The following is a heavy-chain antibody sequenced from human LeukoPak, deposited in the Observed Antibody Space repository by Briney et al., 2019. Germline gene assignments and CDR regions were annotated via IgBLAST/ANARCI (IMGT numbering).Heavy chain of an antibody. CDR3: ARDWTIANTVRELDY. D-gene: IGHD3-10*01. V-gene: IGHV1-18*04. CDR1: GYTFTSYG. CDR2: ISAYNGNT. Sequence: GASVKVSCKASGYTFTSYGISWVRQAPGQGLEWMGWISAYNGNTNYAQKLQGRVTMTTDTSTSTAYMELRSLRSGDTAVYYCARDWTIANTVRELDYWGQGTLVTVSS. J-gene: IGHJ4*02.